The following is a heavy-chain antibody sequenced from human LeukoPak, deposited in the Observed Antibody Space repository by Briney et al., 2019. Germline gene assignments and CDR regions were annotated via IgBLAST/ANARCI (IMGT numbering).Heavy chain of an antibody. Sequence: SETLSLTCAVYGGSLSGYYWSWIRQPPGKGLEWIGEINHSGSTNYNPSLKSRVTISVDTSKNQFSLKLSSVTAADTAVYYCARAGRGQTAGTSPFRNYYYYYMDVWGKGTTVTVSS. D-gene: IGHD6-13*01. CDR1: GGSLSGYY. CDR3: ARAGRGQTAGTSPFRNYYYYYMDV. V-gene: IGHV4-34*01. CDR2: INHSGST. J-gene: IGHJ6*03.